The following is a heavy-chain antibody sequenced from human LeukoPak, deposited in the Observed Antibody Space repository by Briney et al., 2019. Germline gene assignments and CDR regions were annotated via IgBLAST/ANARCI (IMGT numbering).Heavy chain of an antibody. CDR2: ISSTTSSK. V-gene: IGHV3-48*04. Sequence: GGSLRLSCAASGFTFSSYSMNWVRQAPGKGREWVSYISSTTSSKYYADSVKGRFTIFRDNAKNSLYLQMNSLRAEDTAIYYCARDAVGIYRIIDYWGQGTLVTVSS. J-gene: IGHJ4*02. CDR3: ARDAVGIYRIIDY. CDR1: GFTFSSYS. D-gene: IGHD6-13*01.